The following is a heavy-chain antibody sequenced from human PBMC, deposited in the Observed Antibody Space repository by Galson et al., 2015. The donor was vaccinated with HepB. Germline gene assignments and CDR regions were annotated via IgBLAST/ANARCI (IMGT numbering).Heavy chain of an antibody. Sequence: SVKVSCKASGYTFTSYGISWVRQAPGQGLEWMGWISTYNGNTNYAQKFLQGRATMTTDTSTSTAYMELRSLRSDDTAVYYCARGSSGYVDYWGQGTLVTVSS. CDR1: GYTFTSYG. J-gene: IGHJ4*02. CDR2: ISTYNGNT. D-gene: IGHD3-22*01. V-gene: IGHV1-18*01. CDR3: ARGSSGYVDY.